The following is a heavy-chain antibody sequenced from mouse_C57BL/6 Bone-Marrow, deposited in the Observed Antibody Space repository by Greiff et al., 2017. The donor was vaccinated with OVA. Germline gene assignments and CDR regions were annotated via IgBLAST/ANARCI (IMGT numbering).Heavy chain of an antibody. Sequence: VVESGAELVRPGASVKLSCKASGYTFTNYGISWVKQSPGQGLEWIGEINPRSGNTYYNEKFKGKATLTVDKSSSTAYMELSSLTSEDSAVYFCAREGYAMDYWGRGTSVTVSS. CDR3: AREGYAMDY. CDR2: INPRSGNT. V-gene: IGHV1-81*01. J-gene: IGHJ4*01. CDR1: GYTFTNYG.